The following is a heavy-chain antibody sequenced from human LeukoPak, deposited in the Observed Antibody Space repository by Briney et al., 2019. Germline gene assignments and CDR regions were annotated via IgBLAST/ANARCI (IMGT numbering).Heavy chain of an antibody. CDR3: ARASSGSYYPDWDFEL. Sequence: SQTLSLTCAISGDSVSSNSAAWDWIRQSPSSGLEWLGITYYRSKWYNDFAVSVKSRITINPDTSKNQFSLQLNSVTPEDTAVYYCARASSGSYYPDWDFELWGRGTLVTVSS. CDR1: GDSVSSNSAA. CDR2: TYYRSKWYN. J-gene: IGHJ2*01. V-gene: IGHV6-1*01. D-gene: IGHD1-26*01.